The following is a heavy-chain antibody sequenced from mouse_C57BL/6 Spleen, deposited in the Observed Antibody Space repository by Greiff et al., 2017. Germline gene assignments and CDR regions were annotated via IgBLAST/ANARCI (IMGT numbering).Heavy chain of an antibody. CDR2: IYPSTGGT. J-gene: IGHJ2*01. V-gene: IGHV1-42*01. D-gene: IGHD4-1*01. Sequence: VQLQQSGPELVKPGASVKISCKASGYTFTGYYMNWVEQSPEKSLEWIGEIYPSTGGTNYNQKFKAKATLTVEKSSSTAYMQLKRLTSEDSAVYCCAKGTGTGIDYWGQGTTLTVSS. CDR1: GYTFTGYY. CDR3: AKGTGTGIDY.